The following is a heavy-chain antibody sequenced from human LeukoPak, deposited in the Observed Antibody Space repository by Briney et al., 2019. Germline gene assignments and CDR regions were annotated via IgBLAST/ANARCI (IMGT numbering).Heavy chain of an antibody. Sequence: PGGSLRLSCAASGFTFSSYWMHWVRQAPGKGLVWVSRINSDGSSTSYADSVKGRFTISRGNAKNTLYLQMNSLRAEDTAVYYCARAGIAVAGFKDYYYYMDVWGKGTTVTVSS. CDR2: INSDGSST. D-gene: IGHD6-19*01. CDR3: ARAGIAVAGFKDYYYYMDV. CDR1: GFTFSSYW. V-gene: IGHV3-74*01. J-gene: IGHJ6*03.